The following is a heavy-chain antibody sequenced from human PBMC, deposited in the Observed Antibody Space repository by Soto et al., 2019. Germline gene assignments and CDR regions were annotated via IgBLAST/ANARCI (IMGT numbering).Heavy chain of an antibody. CDR2: IYYSGST. J-gene: IGHJ4*02. Sequence: SETVSLTCTVSGGSISSYYWSWIRQPPGKGLEWIGYIYYSGSTNYNPSLKSRVTISVDTSKNQFSLKLSSVTAADTAVYYCARGVEDTAYDYWGQGTLVTVSS. CDR3: ARGVEDTAYDY. D-gene: IGHD5-18*01. CDR1: GGSISSYY. V-gene: IGHV4-59*01.